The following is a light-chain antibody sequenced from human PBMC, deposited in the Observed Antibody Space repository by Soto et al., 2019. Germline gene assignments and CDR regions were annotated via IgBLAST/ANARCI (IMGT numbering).Light chain of an antibody. J-gene: IGLJ3*02. CDR1: SSDVGGYNY. CDR3: GSYTTSSTWV. CDR2: EVT. V-gene: IGLV2-14*01. Sequence: QSALTQPASVSGSPGQSITISCTGTSSDVGGYNYVSWYQQHPGKAPKLMIYEVTNRPSGVSDRFSGSKSGNTASLTISGLQAEDEAAYYCGSYTTSSTWVFGGGTKLTVL.